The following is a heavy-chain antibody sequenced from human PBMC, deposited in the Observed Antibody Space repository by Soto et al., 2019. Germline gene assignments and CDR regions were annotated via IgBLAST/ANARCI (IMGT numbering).Heavy chain of an antibody. CDR2: IYNSGVT. CDR3: GRSVYNDFWSGNTWFDP. D-gene: IGHD3-3*01. Sequence: PSETLSLTCSVSGDSTRSGGYYWSWIRQPPGKGLEWVGHIYNSGVTYYNPSLKSRVTISVDKSKNQFSLKVTSVTAADTAVYFCGRSVYNDFWSGNTWFDPWGQGTLVTVSS. CDR1: GDSTRSGGYY. V-gene: IGHV4-31*03. J-gene: IGHJ5*02.